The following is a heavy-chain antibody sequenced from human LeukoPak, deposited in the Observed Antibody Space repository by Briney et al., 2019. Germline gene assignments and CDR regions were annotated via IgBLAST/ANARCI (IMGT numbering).Heavy chain of an antibody. CDR2: INANSGGA. J-gene: IGHJ4*02. D-gene: IGHD6-19*01. Sequence: ASVKVSCKASGYTFTGYYIHWVRQAPGQGLEWMAWINANSGGANYAQKFQGRVTMTRDTSISTAYMELTGLRSDDTAVYYCARDSGSSGWDPTSFFDSWGQGTLVTVSS. CDR1: GYTFTGYY. V-gene: IGHV1-2*02. CDR3: ARDSGSSGWDPTSFFDS.